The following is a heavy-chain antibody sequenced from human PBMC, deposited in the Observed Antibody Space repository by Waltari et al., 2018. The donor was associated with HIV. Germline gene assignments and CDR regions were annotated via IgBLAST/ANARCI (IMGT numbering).Heavy chain of an antibody. CDR2: IKSDGSVT. Sequence: EVQVVESGGGLVQPGGSLRLSCDASGFPFRKYLMHWVRQVPGQGLVWVSRIKSDGSVTYYADSVKGRFSISRDNAKNTLFLQMNSLRVEDTAVYYCVKGNDYGGPEVWGQGTLVTVSS. CDR3: VKGNDYGGPEV. D-gene: IGHD4-17*01. CDR1: GFPFRKYL. J-gene: IGHJ4*02. V-gene: IGHV3-74*01.